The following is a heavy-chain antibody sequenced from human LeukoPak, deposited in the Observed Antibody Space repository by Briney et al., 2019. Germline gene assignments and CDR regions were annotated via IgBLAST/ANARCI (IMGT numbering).Heavy chain of an antibody. D-gene: IGHD4-23*01. CDR2: IYYSGST. J-gene: IGHJ6*03. V-gene: IGHV4-39*01. CDR3: ARLMTTVVAGPYYYYYYMDV. Sequence: PSETLSLTCTVSGGSISSSSYYWGWIRQPPGKGLEWIGSIYYSGSTYHNPSLKSRVTISVDTSKNQFSLELTSVTAADTAVYYCARLMTTVVAGPYYYYYYMDVWGQGTTVTVSS. CDR1: GGSISSSSYY.